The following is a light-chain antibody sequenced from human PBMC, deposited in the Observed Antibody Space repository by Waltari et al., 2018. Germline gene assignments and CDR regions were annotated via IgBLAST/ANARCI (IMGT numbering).Light chain of an antibody. CDR2: GAS. Sequence: DIQMTQPPSTLSASVGDRVTITCRASQSISSWLAWYQQKPGKAPKLLIYGASSLESGVPSRFSGSGSGTEFTLTISSLQPDDFATYYCQRYNNWWTFGQGTKVEIK. V-gene: IGKV1-5*03. CDR3: QRYNNWWT. J-gene: IGKJ1*01. CDR1: QSISSW.